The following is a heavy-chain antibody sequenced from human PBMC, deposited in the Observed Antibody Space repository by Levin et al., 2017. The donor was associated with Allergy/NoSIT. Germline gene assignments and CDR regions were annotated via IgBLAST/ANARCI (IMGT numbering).Heavy chain of an antibody. CDR1: GFTFSSYG. D-gene: IGHD6-19*01. CDR2: ISYDGSNK. J-gene: IGHJ3*02. V-gene: IGHV3-30*18. Sequence: GGSLRLSCAASGFTFSSYGMHWVRQAPGKGLEWVAVISYDGSNKYYADSVKGRFTISRDNSKNTLYLQMNSLRAEDTAVYYCAKVLSGWLLDDAFDIWGLGTMVTVSS. CDR3: AKVLSGWLLDDAFDI.